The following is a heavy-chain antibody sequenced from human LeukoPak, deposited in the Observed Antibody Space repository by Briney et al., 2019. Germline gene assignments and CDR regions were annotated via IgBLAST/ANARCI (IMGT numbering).Heavy chain of an antibody. CDR3: AKSGDPDIAVAGFFDY. Sequence: GGSLRLSCAASGFTFSSYAMSWVRQAPGKGLEWVSAISGSGGSTYYADSVKGRFTISRDNSKNTLYLQMNSLRAEDTAVYYRAKSGDPDIAVAGFFDYWGQGTLVTVSS. D-gene: IGHD6-19*01. J-gene: IGHJ4*02. CDR2: ISGSGGST. CDR1: GFTFSSYA. V-gene: IGHV3-23*01.